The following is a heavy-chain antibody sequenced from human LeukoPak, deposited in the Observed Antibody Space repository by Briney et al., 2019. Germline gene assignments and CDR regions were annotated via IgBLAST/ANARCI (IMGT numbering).Heavy chain of an antibody. CDR2: ITGSGGST. D-gene: IGHD3-22*01. CDR3: AKANYYESSGYYENLDY. CDR1: GYTFSSNT. J-gene: IGHJ4*02. Sequence: GGSLRLSCAASGYTFSSNTMSWVRQAPGKGLEWVSAITGSGGSTYHADSVKGRFTISRDNSKNTLYLQMNRLRAEDTAVYYCAKANYYESSGYYENLDYWGQGTLVTVSS. V-gene: IGHV3-23*01.